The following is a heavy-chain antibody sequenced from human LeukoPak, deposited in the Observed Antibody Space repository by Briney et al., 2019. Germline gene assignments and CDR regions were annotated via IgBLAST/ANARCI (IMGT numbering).Heavy chain of an antibody. CDR3: ARDPVVPAARPIDY. CDR2: ISYDGSNK. CDR1: GFTFSSYA. J-gene: IGHJ4*02. V-gene: IGHV3-30*04. D-gene: IGHD2-2*01. Sequence: PGRSLRLSCAASGFTFSSYAMHWVRQAPGKGLEWVAVISYDGSNKYYADSVKGRFTISRDNSKNTLYLQMNSLRAEDTAVYYCARDPVVPAARPIDYWGQGTLVTVSS.